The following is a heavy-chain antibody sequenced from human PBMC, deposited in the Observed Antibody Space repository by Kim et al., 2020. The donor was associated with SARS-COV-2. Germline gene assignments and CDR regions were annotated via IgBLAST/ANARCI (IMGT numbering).Heavy chain of an antibody. Sequence: SETLSLTCTVSGGSINTYYWSWIRQPPSKGLEWIGYIYNSGSTDYNPSLKSRVTISAETSKKQLSLKLSSVTAADTAVYYCARRDSTNWYFDYWGLGTLVTVSS. D-gene: IGHD7-27*01. CDR1: GGSINTYY. CDR2: IYNSGST. CDR3: ARRDSTNWYFDY. J-gene: IGHJ4*02. V-gene: IGHV4-59*08.